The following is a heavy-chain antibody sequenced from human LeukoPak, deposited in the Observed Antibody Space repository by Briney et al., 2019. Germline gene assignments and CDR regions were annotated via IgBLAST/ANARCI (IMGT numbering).Heavy chain of an antibody. CDR3: AKASGSPYYFDY. CDR2: ISANGGAT. J-gene: IGHJ4*02. V-gene: IGHV3-23*01. D-gene: IGHD3-10*01. CDR1: GFSFTYA. Sequence: PGGSLRLSCVASGFSFTYAWMSWVRQAPGKGLECVSLISANGGATYYADSVKGRFTISRDNSKSTLYLQMNSLRADDTAVYYCAKASGSPYYFDYWGQGTLVTVSS.